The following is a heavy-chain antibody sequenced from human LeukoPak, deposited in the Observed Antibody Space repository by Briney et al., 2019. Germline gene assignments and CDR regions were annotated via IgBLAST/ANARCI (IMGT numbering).Heavy chain of an antibody. J-gene: IGHJ4*02. V-gene: IGHV4-61*01. Sequence: SQTLSLTCTVSGGSISSGSYYWSWIRQPPGKGLEWIGYIYYSGSTNYNPSLKSRVTISVDTSKNQFALELRSVTAADTAIYYCARGKYSSGWYLDFWGQGTLVTVSS. D-gene: IGHD6-19*01. CDR3: ARGKYSSGWYLDF. CDR1: GGSISSGSYY. CDR2: IYYSGST.